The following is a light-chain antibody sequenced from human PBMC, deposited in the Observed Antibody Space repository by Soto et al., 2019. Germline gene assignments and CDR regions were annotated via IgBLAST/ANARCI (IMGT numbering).Light chain of an antibody. CDR1: QTVGSD. V-gene: IGKV3-15*01. CDR3: QHYKTWPLA. J-gene: IGKJ1*01. CDR2: GAA. Sequence: EIVMTQSPATLSVSPGERAALSCIASQTVGSDLAWYQQRPGQPPRLLVYGAATRATGVPARFSGSGSGTQVTLTISSLQSEDFAVYYCQHYKTWPLAFGQGTKVETK.